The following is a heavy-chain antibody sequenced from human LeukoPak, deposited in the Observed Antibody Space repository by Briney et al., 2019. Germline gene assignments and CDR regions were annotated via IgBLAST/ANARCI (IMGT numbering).Heavy chain of an antibody. V-gene: IGHV1-46*01. Sequence: EASVKVSCKASGYTFINYGVTWVRQAPGQGLEWVGVINPTGGTTTYAQKFQGRVTMTRDTSSSTVYMELSSLRIEDTAVYYCSRDLGGSYNGYWGQGTMVTVSS. CDR2: INPTGGTT. D-gene: IGHD1-26*01. J-gene: IGHJ4*02. CDR1: GYTFINYG. CDR3: SRDLGGSYNGY.